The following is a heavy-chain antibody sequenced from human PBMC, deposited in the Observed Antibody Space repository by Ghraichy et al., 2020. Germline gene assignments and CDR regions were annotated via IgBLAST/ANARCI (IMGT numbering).Heavy chain of an antibody. J-gene: IGHJ6*01. CDR2: INHSGST. Sequence: SETLSLTCAVYGGSFSGYYWSWIRQPPGKGLEWIGEINHSGSTNYNPSLKSRVTISVDTSKNQFSLKLSSVTAADTAVYYCARGGGETRGNSREFRDYYYGMDVWGQGTTVTVSS. V-gene: IGHV4-34*01. D-gene: IGHD3-10*01. CDR1: GGSFSGYY. CDR3: ARGGGETRGNSREFRDYYYGMDV.